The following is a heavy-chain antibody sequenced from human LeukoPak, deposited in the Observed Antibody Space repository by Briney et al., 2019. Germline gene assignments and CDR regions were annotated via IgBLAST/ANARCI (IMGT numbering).Heavy chain of an antibody. V-gene: IGHV3-66*01. CDR2: IYSGGST. CDR3: ARGANWPGKFDY. J-gene: IGHJ4*02. Sequence: GGSLRLSCAASGFTVSSNYMSWVRQAPGKGLEWVSVIYSGGSTYYADSVKGRFTISRDNSKDTLYLQMNSLRAEDTAVYYCARGANWPGKFDYWGQGTLVTVSS. CDR1: GFTVSSNY. D-gene: IGHD1-1*01.